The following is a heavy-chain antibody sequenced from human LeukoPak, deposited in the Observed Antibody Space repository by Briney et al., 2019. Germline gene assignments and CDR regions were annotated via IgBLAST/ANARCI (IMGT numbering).Heavy chain of an antibody. CDR3: ARFGELTRDYNYYGMDV. Sequence: ASVKVSCKASGYTFTSYDINWVRQATGQGLEWMGWMNPNSGNTGYAQKFQGRVTMTRNTSISTAYMELSSLRSEDTAVYYCARFGELTRDYNYYGMDVWGQGTTVTVSS. J-gene: IGHJ6*02. V-gene: IGHV1-8*01. CDR2: MNPNSGNT. CDR1: GYTFTSYD. D-gene: IGHD3-10*01.